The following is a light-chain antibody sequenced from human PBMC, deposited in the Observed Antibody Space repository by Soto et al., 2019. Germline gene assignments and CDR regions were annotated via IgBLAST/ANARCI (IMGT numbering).Light chain of an antibody. J-gene: IGLJ1*01. CDR2: DVS. CDR1: SSDVGAYNF. CDR3: SSYTSSGTLYV. Sequence: QPVLTQPASVSGSPGQSITISCTGTSSDVGAYNFVSWYQQHPGKAPKLMIYDVSNRPSGVSNRFSGSKSGNTASLTISGLQAEDEADYYCSSYTSSGTLYVFGAGTKVTVL. V-gene: IGLV2-14*01.